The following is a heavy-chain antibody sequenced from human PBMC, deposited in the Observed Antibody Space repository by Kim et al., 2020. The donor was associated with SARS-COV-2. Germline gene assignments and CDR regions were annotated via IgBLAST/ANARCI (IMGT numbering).Heavy chain of an antibody. J-gene: IGHJ6*02. Sequence: LSLTCPVSGGSISSSSYYWGWIRQPPGKGLEWIGSIYYSGSTYYNPSLKSRVTISVDTSKNQFSLKLSSVTAADTAVYYCARGDYGDYGGDYYYYYGMDVWGQGTTVTVSS. D-gene: IGHD4-17*01. CDR1: GGSISSSSYY. CDR2: IYYSGST. V-gene: IGHV4-39*07. CDR3: ARGDYGDYGGDYYYYYGMDV.